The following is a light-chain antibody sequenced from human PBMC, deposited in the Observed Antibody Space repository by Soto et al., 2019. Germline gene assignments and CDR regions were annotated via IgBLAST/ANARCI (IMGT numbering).Light chain of an antibody. Sequence: EIVLTQSPCTLSLSAGERATLTCRASHSITSRYLAWYQQKPGKAPRLLIYDASSRATGIPARFSGSGSGTEFTLTISSLQPEDFAVYYCQQYGNSWWTFGQGTKVDIK. CDR3: QQYGNSWWT. V-gene: IGKV3-20*01. J-gene: IGKJ1*01. CDR2: DAS. CDR1: HSITSRY.